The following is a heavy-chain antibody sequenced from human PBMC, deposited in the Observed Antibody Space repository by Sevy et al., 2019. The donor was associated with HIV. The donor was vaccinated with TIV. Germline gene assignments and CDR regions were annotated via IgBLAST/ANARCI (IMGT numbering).Heavy chain of an antibody. V-gene: IGHV3-30*04. CDR1: GFSFSRYS. CDR2: ISFDASNK. Sequence: GGSLRLSCAASGFSFSRYSMHWVCQAPGKGLESVATISFDASNKHYADSVKGRFTISRDNFQNSLFLQMNSLRLEDTAVYYCALERLSSDVAEYFQNWGQGTLVTVS. J-gene: IGHJ1*01. D-gene: IGHD1-1*01. CDR3: ALERLSSDVAEYFQN.